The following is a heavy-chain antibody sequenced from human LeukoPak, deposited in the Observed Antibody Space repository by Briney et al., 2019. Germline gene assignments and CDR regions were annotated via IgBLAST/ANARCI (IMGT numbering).Heavy chain of an antibody. D-gene: IGHD3-3*01. V-gene: IGHV1-69*13. Sequence: ASVKVSCKASGGTFSSYAISWVRQAPGQGLEWMGGIIPIFGTANYAQKFRGRVTITADESTSTAYMELSSLRSEDTAVYYCASPGITAGYYYYGMDVWGQGTTVTVSS. J-gene: IGHJ6*02. CDR3: ASPGITAGYYYYGMDV. CDR2: IIPIFGTA. CDR1: GGTFSSYA.